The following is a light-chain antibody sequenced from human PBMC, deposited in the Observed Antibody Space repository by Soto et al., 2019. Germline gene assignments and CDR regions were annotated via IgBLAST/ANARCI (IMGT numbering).Light chain of an antibody. CDR3: GSYTVSGTYV. V-gene: IGLV2-14*01. J-gene: IGLJ1*01. CDR1: SSDVGGYNY. Sequence: QSVLTQPASVSGSPGQSITISCTGTSSDVGGYNYVSWYQQHPGKAPKLMIYAVSNRPSGVSNRFSGSKSGNTATLTISGLQAEDEADYYCGSYTVSGTYVXGTGTKVTV. CDR2: AVS.